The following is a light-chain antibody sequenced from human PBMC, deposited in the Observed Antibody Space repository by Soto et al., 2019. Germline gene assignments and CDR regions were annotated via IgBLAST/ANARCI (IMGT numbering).Light chain of an antibody. J-gene: IGLJ2*01. V-gene: IGLV4-69*01. CDR3: QTGGTGPLV. CDR2: LNSDGSH. Sequence: QPVLTQSPSASASLGASVKLTCTLSSGHSSYAIAWHQQQPEKGPRYLMKLNSDGSHSKGDGIPDRFSGSSSGAERYLTISSLQSEDESDYYCQTGGTGPLVFGGGTKLTVL. CDR1: SGHSSYA.